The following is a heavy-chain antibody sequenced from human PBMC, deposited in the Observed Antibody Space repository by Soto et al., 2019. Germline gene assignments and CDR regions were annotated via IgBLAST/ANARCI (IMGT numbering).Heavy chain of an antibody. CDR3: ARDDSHDSSGYSAFDI. V-gene: IGHV1-69*06. Sequence: QVQLVQSGAEVKKPGSSVKLSCKASGGTFSSYAISCVRQAPGQGLEWMGGIIPIFGTANYAQKFQGRVTITADKSTTTAYMELNSLRSEDTAVYYCARDDSHDSSGYSAFDIWGQGTMVTVSS. CDR2: IIPIFGTA. D-gene: IGHD3-22*01. J-gene: IGHJ3*02. CDR1: GGTFSSYA.